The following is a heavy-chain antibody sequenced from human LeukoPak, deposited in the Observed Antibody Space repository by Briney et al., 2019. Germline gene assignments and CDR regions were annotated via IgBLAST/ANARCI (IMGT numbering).Heavy chain of an antibody. D-gene: IGHD3-10*01. CDR3: ARTPYYYDAFDI. Sequence: SETLSLTCAVSGGSISSGGYSWSWIRQPPGKGLEWIGYIYHSGSTYYNPSLKSRVTISVDTSKNQFSLKLSSVTAADTAVYYCARTPYYYDAFDIWGQGTMVTVSS. CDR2: IYHSGST. J-gene: IGHJ3*02. CDR1: GGSISSGGYS. V-gene: IGHV4-30-2*01.